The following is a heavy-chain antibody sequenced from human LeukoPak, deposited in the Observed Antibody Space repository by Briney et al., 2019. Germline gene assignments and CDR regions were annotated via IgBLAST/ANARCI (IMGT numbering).Heavy chain of an antibody. CDR3: ARGPTYQPIDY. Sequence: SETLSLTCAVYGGSFSGYYWSWIRQPPGKGLEWIGEINHSGSTNYNPSLKSRVTISVDTSKNQFSLKLSSVTAADTAVYYCARGPTYQPIDYWGQGTLVTVSS. D-gene: IGHD2-2*01. J-gene: IGHJ4*02. CDR1: GGSFSGYY. V-gene: IGHV4-34*01. CDR2: INHSGST.